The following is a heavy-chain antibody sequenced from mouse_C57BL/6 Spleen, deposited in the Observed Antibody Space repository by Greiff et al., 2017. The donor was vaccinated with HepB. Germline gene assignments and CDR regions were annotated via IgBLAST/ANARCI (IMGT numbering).Heavy chain of an antibody. Sequence: EVKLMESGPGLVKPSQSLSLTCSVTGYSITSGYYWNWIRQFPGNKLEWMGYISYDGSNNYNPSLKNRISITRDTSKNQFFLKLNSVTTEDTATYYCAREYYYGSSYPPYWGQGTLVTVSA. V-gene: IGHV3-6*01. CDR2: ISYDGSN. CDR3: AREYYYGSSYPPY. J-gene: IGHJ3*01. D-gene: IGHD1-1*01. CDR1: GYSITSGYY.